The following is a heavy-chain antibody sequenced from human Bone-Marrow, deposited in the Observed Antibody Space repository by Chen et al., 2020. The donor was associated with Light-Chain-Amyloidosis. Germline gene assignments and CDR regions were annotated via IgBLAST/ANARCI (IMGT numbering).Heavy chain of an antibody. CDR1: GFTFSSYA. Sequence: QVKLVESGDGVVQPGRSLRLSCAASGFTFSSYAMHWVRQAPGKGLEWVAVISYDGSNKYYADSVKGRFTSSRDNSKNTLYLQMNSLRAEDTAVYYCARDYDYYDSSGYFDYWGQGTLVTVSS. D-gene: IGHD3-22*01. J-gene: IGHJ4*02. CDR3: ARDYDYYDSSGYFDY. V-gene: IGHV3-30-3*01. CDR2: ISYDGSNK.